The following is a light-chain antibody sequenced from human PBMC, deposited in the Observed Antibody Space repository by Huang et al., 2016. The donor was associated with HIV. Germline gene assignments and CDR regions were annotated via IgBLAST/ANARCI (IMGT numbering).Light chain of an antibody. CDR1: QGISNH. CDR2: GAS. CDR3: QQLNGYIT. V-gene: IGKV1-9*01. J-gene: IGKJ3*01. Sequence: IQLTQSPSSLSASVGDRVTITCRASQGISNHLAWYQKKPGKAPKLLIYGASTLQSGVPSRFSGSGSGTDFTLTISGLQPEDFATYYCQQLNGYITFGPGTKVDIK.